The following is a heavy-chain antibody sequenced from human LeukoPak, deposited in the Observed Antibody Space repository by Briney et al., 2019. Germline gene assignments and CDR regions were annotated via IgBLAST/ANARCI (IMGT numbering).Heavy chain of an antibody. CDR1: GFSFKSYG. D-gene: IGHD1-1*01. CDR3: ARDVAATGTNAFDV. CDR2: IWYDGSEK. J-gene: IGHJ3*01. Sequence: GTSLRLSCVASGFSFKSYGMYWVRQAPGKGLEWVAVIWYDGSEKYYGDPVKGRFTISRDNSKNTLYLQMNTLRVDDTAVYYCARDVAATGTNAFDVWDQGTMVTVSS. V-gene: IGHV3-33*07.